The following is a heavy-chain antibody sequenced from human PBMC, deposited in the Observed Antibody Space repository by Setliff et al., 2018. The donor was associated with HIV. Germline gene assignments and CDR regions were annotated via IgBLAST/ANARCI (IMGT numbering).Heavy chain of an antibody. J-gene: IGHJ4*02. D-gene: IGHD6-6*01. CDR1: GLSMRAHH. CDR2: ILYSGNS. Sequence: PSETLSLTCNVSGLSMRAHHWSWVRLPPGKTQEWLGYILYSGNSNYNPSFKDRVTISLNEAKRQFSLDLKSVTSADTAVYYCATEGREKLALFDHWGLGTLVTVSS. V-gene: IGHV4-59*11. CDR3: ATEGREKLALFDH.